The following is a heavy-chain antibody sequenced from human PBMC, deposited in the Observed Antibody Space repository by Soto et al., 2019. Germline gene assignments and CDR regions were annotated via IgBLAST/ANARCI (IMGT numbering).Heavy chain of an antibody. CDR2: ISYDGSNK. CDR3: AKDLQWFGDRKPWGNMDV. D-gene: IGHD3-10*01. Sequence: QVQLVESGGGVVQPGRSLRLSCAASGFTFSSYGMHWVRQAPGKGLEWVAVISYDGSNKYYADSVKGRFTISRDNSKNSLYLQMNSLRAEDTAVYYCAKDLQWFGDRKPWGNMDVWGQGTTVTVSS. CDR1: GFTFSSYG. J-gene: IGHJ6*02. V-gene: IGHV3-30*18.